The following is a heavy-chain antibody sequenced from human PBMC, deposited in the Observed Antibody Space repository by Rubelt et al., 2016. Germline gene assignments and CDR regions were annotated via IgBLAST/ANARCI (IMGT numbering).Heavy chain of an antibody. CDR1: GFSLSTSGVG. CDR3: AHRSGNSSDWATGYVDY. D-gene: IGHD6-19*01. CDR2: IYWDNDK. Sequence: QITLKESGPTLVEPTQTLTLTCTFSGFSLSTSGVGVGWIRQPPGKALEWLSVIYWDNDKRYSPFLKSRLTISEANSNTHVVVTITDIDAAYTDTHYCAHRSGNSSDWATGYVDYWGQETQVTVYS. J-gene: IGHJ4*02. V-gene: IGHV2-5*02.